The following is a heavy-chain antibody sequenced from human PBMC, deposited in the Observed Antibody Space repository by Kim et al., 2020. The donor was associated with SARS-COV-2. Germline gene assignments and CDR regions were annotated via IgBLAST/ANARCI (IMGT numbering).Heavy chain of an antibody. Sequence: GGSLRLSCAASGFTFSSYWMSWVRQAPGNGLEWVANIKQDGSEKYYVDSVKGRFTISRDNAKNSLYLQMNSLRAEDTAVYYCARTVTIFGVVAWFDPWGQGTLVTVSS. CDR3: ARTVTIFGVVAWFDP. CDR1: GFTFSSYW. CDR2: IKQDGSEK. D-gene: IGHD3-3*01. J-gene: IGHJ5*02. V-gene: IGHV3-7*01.